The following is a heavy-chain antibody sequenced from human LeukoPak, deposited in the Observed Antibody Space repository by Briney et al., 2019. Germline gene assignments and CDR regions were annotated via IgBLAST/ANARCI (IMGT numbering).Heavy chain of an antibody. V-gene: IGHV3-30*02. CDR2: IRYDGSNK. D-gene: IGHD2-15*01. J-gene: IGHJ4*02. Sequence: GGSLRLSCAASGFTFSSYGMHWVRQAPGKGLEWVAFIRYDGSNKYYADSVKGRFTISRDNSKNTLYLQMNSLRAEDTAVYYCAKSGGYCSGGSCEYYFEYWGQGTLVTVSS. CDR1: GFTFSSYG. CDR3: AKSGGYCSGGSCEYYFEY.